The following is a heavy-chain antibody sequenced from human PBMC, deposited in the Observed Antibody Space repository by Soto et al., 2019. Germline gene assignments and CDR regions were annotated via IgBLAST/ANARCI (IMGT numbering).Heavy chain of an antibody. J-gene: IGHJ4*02. CDR3: ARDLRYFDPWEY. CDR2: IYPGDSDT. CDR1: GYIFSIYW. D-gene: IGHD3-9*01. V-gene: IGHV5-51*01. Sequence: GAALKISCEGSGYIFSIYWIGWVCQMPGKGLEWMGIIYPGDSDTRYSPSFQGQVAISADKSISTAYLQMNSLRAEDTAVYYCARDLRYFDPWEYWGQGTLVPVSS.